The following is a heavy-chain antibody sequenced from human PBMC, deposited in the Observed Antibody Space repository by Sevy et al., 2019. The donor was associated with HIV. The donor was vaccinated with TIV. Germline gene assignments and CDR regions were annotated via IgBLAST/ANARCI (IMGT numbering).Heavy chain of an antibody. CDR3: AKDARPKLYYGSGRGFDP. Sequence: GGSLRLSCAASGFTFSSYGMHWVRQAPGKGLEWVAFIRYDGSNKYYADSVKGRFTISRDNSKNTLYLQMNSLRAEDPAVYYCAKDARPKLYYGSGRGFDPWGQGTLVTVSS. V-gene: IGHV3-30*02. CDR1: GFTFSSYG. CDR2: IRYDGSNK. J-gene: IGHJ5*02. D-gene: IGHD3-10*01.